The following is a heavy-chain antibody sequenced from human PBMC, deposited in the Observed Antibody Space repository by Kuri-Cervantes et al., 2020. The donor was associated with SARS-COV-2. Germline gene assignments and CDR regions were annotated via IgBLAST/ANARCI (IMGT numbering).Heavy chain of an antibody. V-gene: IGHV3-7*05. J-gene: IGHJ4*02. CDR2: IKQDGSEK. CDR1: GFTFSSYW. CDR3: ARVGYCSSTSCRRFDY. Sequence: GGSLRLSCAASGFTFSSYWMSWVRQAPGKGLEWVANIKQDGSEKCYVDSVKGRFTISRDNAKNSLYLQMNSLRAEDTAVYYCARVGYCSSTSCRRFDYWGQGTLVTVSS. D-gene: IGHD2-2*01.